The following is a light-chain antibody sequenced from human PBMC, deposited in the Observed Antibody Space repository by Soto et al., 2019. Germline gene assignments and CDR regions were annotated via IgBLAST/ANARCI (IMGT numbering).Light chain of an antibody. J-gene: IGKJ1*01. CDR1: QSVGSN. CDR2: GAA. Sequence: EIVMTQSPATLSVSPGERDTLSCRASQSVGSNLAWYQQKPGQAPRLLIYGAATRATGIPARFSGSGSGTEFTLTISSLQSEDFAIYFCQQYNNWPPERTFGQGTKVEIK. V-gene: IGKV3-15*01. CDR3: QQYNNWPPERT.